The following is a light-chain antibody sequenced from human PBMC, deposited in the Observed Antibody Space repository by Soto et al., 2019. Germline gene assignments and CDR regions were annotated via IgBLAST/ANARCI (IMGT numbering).Light chain of an antibody. CDR3: QQYNSRPRR. CDR2: GAS. J-gene: IGKJ1*01. V-gene: IGKV3-15*01. CDR1: QSVRSN. Sequence: VVTHCRGTLNKPPGQRASRSCRASQSVRSNLAWYQQKPGQAPRLLIYGASTRATGIPARFSGSGSGTEFTLTISSLQSEDFAVYYCQQYNSRPRRFGQGITVDVK.